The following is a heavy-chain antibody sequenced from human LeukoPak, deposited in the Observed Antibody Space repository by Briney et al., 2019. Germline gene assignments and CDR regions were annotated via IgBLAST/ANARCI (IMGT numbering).Heavy chain of an antibody. CDR1: GFTFRSHW. CDR3: ARDSTWVLDY. Sequence: GGSLRLSCTASGFTFRSHWMTWVRQSPGKGLEWVANIKEDGSVKYYVDSVKGRFTISGDNTKNELYLQMSSLRADDTAVYFCARDSTWVLDYWGQGTLISVSS. CDR2: IKEDGSVK. V-gene: IGHV3-7*03. J-gene: IGHJ4*02. D-gene: IGHD1-26*01.